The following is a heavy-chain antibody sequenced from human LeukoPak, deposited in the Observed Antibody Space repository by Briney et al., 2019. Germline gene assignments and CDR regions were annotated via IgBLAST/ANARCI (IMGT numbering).Heavy chain of an antibody. J-gene: IGHJ4*02. V-gene: IGHV3-23*01. D-gene: IGHD3-22*01. CDR1: RFTFSNYA. CDR3: AKGSYYDSSGSFYFDY. CDR2: ISASGGDT. Sequence: GGSLRLSCSASRFTFSNYAMSWFRQAPGRGLEWVSAISASGGDTYYTDSVKGRFTVSRDNFKNTLYLQMNSLRAEDTAVYHCAKGSYYDSSGSFYFDYWGQGTLVTVSS.